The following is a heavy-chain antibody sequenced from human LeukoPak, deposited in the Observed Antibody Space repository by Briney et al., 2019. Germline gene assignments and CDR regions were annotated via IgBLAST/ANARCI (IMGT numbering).Heavy chain of an antibody. CDR1: TSR. CDR3: ARDLWNFYDDSGYNRDFDS. V-gene: IGHV1-18*01. D-gene: IGHD3-22*01. Sequence: ASVKVSCKATSRISWVRQAPGQGLEWMGWIGTYGGDTYYAQKFQGRITATTDTSTSTVYMELRNLRSDDTAVYYCARDLWNFYDDSGYNRDFDSWGQGTLVTVSS. J-gene: IGHJ5*01. CDR2: IGTYGGDT.